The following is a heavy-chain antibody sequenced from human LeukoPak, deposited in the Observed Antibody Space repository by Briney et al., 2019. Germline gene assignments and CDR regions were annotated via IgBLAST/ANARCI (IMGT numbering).Heavy chain of an antibody. CDR1: GFTFSDYY. J-gene: IGHJ4*02. D-gene: IGHD3-22*01. CDR3: ARDPGDYYDSSGYYFDY. CDR2: ISSSGSTI. Sequence: SGGSLRLSCAASGFTFSDYYMSWIRQAPGKGLEWVSYISSSGSTIYYADSVKGRFTISRDNAKNSLYLQMNSLRDEDTAVYYCARDPGDYYDSSGYYFDYWGQGTLVTVSS. V-gene: IGHV3-11*04.